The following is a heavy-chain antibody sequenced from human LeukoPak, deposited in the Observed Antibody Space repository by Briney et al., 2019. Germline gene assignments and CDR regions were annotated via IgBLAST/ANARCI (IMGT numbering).Heavy chain of an antibody. CDR1: GCSFINSG. Sequence: GGSLRLSCATSGCSFINSGMTWVRQAPGKGLEWVSDISGTVRGERTYYADSVKGRFTISRDNSKNTLYLQMNSLRAEDTAVYYCAKGLTMIVVPFGYYGMDVWGQGTTVTVSS. J-gene: IGHJ6*02. V-gene: IGHV3-23*01. CDR3: AKGLTMIVVPFGYYGMDV. D-gene: IGHD3-22*01. CDR2: ISGTVRGERT.